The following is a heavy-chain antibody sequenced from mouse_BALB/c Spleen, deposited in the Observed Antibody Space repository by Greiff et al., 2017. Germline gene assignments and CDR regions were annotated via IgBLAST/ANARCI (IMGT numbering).Heavy chain of an antibody. CDR1: GYSITSGYS. D-gene: IGHD2-4*01. CDR2: IHYSGST. J-gene: IGHJ1*01. Sequence: EVKLMESGPDLVKPSQSLSLTCTVTGYSITSGYSWHWIRQFPGNKLEWMGYIHYSGSTNYNPSLKSRISITRDTSKNQFFLQLNSVTTEDTATYYCARAMITTGDWYFDVWGAGTTVTVSS. CDR3: ARAMITTGDWYFDV. V-gene: IGHV3-1*02.